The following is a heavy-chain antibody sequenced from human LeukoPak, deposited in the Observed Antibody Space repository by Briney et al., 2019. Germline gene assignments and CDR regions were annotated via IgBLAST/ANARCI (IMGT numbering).Heavy chain of an antibody. Sequence: SGGSLRLSCAASGFTFSSYAMSWVRQAPGKGLEWVSAISGSGGSTYYADSVKGRFTISRDNSKNTLYLQMNSLRAEDTAVYYCAKDPYYCSGSYGTQAWFDPWGQGTLVTVSS. V-gene: IGHV3-23*01. CDR1: GFTFSSYA. D-gene: IGHD3-10*01. CDR3: AKDPYYCSGSYGTQAWFDP. CDR2: ISGSGGST. J-gene: IGHJ5*02.